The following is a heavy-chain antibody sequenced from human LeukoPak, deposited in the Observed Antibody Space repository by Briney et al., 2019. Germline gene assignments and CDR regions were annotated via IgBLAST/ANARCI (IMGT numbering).Heavy chain of an antibody. Sequence: PSETLSLTCTVSGGSISSYYWSWIRQPPGKGLEWIGYIYYSGSTNYNPSLKSRVTISVDTSKNQFSLKLSSATAADTAVYYCARVDSSSSRGNYFDYWGQGTLVTVSS. V-gene: IGHV4-59*01. D-gene: IGHD6-6*01. CDR2: IYYSGST. J-gene: IGHJ4*02. CDR3: ARVDSSSSRGNYFDY. CDR1: GGSISSYY.